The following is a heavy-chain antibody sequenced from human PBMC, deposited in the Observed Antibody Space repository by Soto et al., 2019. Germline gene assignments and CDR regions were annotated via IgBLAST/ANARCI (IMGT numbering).Heavy chain of an antibody. D-gene: IGHD5-18*01. Sequence: SETLCLTCSVSGGSISSSFWSWIRQPPGKELEWIGYISYSGSTTYNPSLKSRITLSVDTSKNQFSLRVASVTAADTAVYYCARGHRAMEYYYYYGMDVWGQGTTVTVSS. V-gene: IGHV4-59*01. CDR1: GGSISSSF. CDR2: ISYSGST. J-gene: IGHJ6*02. CDR3: ARGHRAMEYYYYYGMDV.